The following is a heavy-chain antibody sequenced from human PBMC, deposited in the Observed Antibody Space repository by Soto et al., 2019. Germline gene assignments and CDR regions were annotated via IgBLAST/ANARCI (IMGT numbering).Heavy chain of an antibody. CDR1: GFTFNSYA. D-gene: IGHD3-3*01. CDR2: ISGSGGNT. V-gene: IGHV3-23*01. J-gene: IGHJ4*02. Sequence: EVQLLESGGGLVQPGGSLRLSCAASGFTFNSYAMSWVRQAAGKGLEWVSAISGSGGNTYYADSVKGRFTISRDNSKKNLYLQMNRLRANDTAVYYCANDLRFLDITSFDYWARESWSPSPQ. CDR3: ANDLRFLDITSFDY.